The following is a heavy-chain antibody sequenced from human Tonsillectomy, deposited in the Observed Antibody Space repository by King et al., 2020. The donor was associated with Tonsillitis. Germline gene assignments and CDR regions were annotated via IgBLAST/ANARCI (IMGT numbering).Heavy chain of an antibody. CDR2: IRSKADGGTT. CDR1: GFTFGDYA. CDR3: TSSSWYRHYYYYYGMDV. V-gene: IGHV3-49*04. J-gene: IGHJ6*02. D-gene: IGHD6-13*01. Sequence: QLVQSGGGLVQPGRSLRLSCTASGFTFGDYAMSWVRQAPGKGLEWVAFIRSKADGGTTEYAASVKGRFTISRDDSKSIAYLQMNSLKTEDTAVYYWTSSSWYRHYYYYYGMDVWGQGTTVTVSS.